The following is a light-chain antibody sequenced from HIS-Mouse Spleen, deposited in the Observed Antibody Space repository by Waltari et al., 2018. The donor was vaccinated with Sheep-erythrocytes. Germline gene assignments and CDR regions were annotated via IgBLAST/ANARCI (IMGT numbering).Light chain of an antibody. J-gene: IGLJ2*01. V-gene: IGLV3-1*01. CDR3: QAWDSSTEV. CDR2: QDS. Sequence: SYELTQPPSVSVSPGQTARITCSGDKLGDKYACWYQQKPGQSPVLVIYQDSKRPSGIPERFSGSNSGNKATLTISGTQAMDEADYYCQAWDSSTEVFGGGTKLTVL. CDR1: KLGDKY.